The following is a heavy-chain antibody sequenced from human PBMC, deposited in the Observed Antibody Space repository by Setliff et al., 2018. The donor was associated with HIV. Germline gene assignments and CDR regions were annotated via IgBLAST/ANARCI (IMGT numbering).Heavy chain of an antibody. CDR1: GFTFNSSA. CDR2: ISNDGTKK. V-gene: IGHV3-30*04. Sequence: GGSLRLSCAASGFTFNSSALHWVRPAPGKGLEWVAVISNDGTKKYYADSVKGRFTISRDNSTNTLNLQMNSLRAEDTALYYCAREGGDYYYMDVWGKGTKVTVSS. CDR3: AREGGDYYYMDV. J-gene: IGHJ6*03.